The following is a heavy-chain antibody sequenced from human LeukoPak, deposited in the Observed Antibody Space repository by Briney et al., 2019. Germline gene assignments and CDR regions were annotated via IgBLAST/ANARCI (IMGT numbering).Heavy chain of an antibody. D-gene: IGHD6-19*01. CDR3: ARDAGYSSGWYGLAFDI. Sequence: SETLSLTCTVSGGSVSSGSYYWSWIRQPPGKGLEWIGYIYYGGSTNYNPSLKSRVTISVDTSKNQFSLKLSSVTAADTAVYYCARDAGYSSGWYGLAFDIWGQGTMVTVSS. CDR2: IYYGGST. J-gene: IGHJ3*02. V-gene: IGHV4-61*01. CDR1: GGSVSSGSYY.